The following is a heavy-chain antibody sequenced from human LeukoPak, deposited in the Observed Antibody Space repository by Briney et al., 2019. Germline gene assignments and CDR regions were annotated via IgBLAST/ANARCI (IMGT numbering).Heavy chain of an antibody. J-gene: IGHJ6*02. V-gene: IGHV1-69*02. Sequence: APVKVSCKASGGTFSSYTISWVRQAPGQGLEWMGRVIPILGIANYAQKFQGRVTITADKSTSTAYMELSSLRFEDTAVYYCARVRAGTTSYYYYGMDVWGQGTTVTVSS. CDR2: VIPILGIA. CDR1: GGTFSSYT. CDR3: ARVRAGTTSYYYYGMDV. D-gene: IGHD1-1*01.